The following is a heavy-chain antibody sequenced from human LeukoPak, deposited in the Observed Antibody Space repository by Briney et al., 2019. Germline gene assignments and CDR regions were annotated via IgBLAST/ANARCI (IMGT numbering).Heavy chain of an antibody. Sequence: PSETLSLTCTVSGGSISTYYWSWIRQPPGKGLEWIGYIYYSGSTNYNPSLKSRVTISVDTSKNQFSLKLSSVTAADTAVYYCARDSIAAAGGGLNYYYYYGMDVWGQGTTVTVSS. J-gene: IGHJ6*02. D-gene: IGHD6-13*01. V-gene: IGHV4-59*01. CDR2: IYYSGST. CDR1: GGSISTYY. CDR3: ARDSIAAAGGGLNYYYYYGMDV.